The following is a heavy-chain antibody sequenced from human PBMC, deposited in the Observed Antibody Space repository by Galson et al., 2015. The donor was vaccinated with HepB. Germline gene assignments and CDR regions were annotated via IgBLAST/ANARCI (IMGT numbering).Heavy chain of an antibody. CDR2: ISYDGSNK. CDR1: GFTFSSYA. J-gene: IGHJ6*02. V-gene: IGHV3-30-3*01. Sequence: SLRLSCAASGFTFSSYAMHWVRQAPGKGLEWVAVISYDGSNKYYADSVKGRFTISRDNSKNTLYLQMNSLRAEDTAVYYCAVLLPTRGMGFYYGMDVWGQGTTVTVSS. CDR3: AVLLPTRGMGFYYGMDV. D-gene: IGHD2-15*01.